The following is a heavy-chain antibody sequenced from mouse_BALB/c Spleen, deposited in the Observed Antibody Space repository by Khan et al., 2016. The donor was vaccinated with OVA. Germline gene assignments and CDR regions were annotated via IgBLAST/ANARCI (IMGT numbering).Heavy chain of an antibody. Sequence: EVELVESGGGVVKPGGSLKLSCSASGFTFSSYAMSWVRQTPEKRLEWVATISSGGHYTFYPDSVKGRFTISRDSAKHTLYLPLSSLRSENTAMYYCARGLDVYYTMDYWGQGTSVTVSS. CDR3: ARGLDVYYTMDY. J-gene: IGHJ4*01. CDR2: ISSGGHYT. V-gene: IGHV5-9-3*01. CDR1: GFTFSSYA.